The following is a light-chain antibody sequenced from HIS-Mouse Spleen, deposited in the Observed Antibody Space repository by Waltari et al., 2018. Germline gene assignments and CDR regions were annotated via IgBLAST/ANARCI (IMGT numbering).Light chain of an antibody. Sequence: SYELTQPPSVSVSPGQTASITCSGSKSGDKYSCWYQQKPGQSPVLVIYQDSKRPSGIPERFSGSNSGNTATLTISGTQAMDEADYYCQAWDSSTVVFGGGTKLTVL. CDR3: QAWDSSTVV. CDR2: QDS. V-gene: IGLV3-1*01. CDR1: KSGDKY. J-gene: IGLJ2*01.